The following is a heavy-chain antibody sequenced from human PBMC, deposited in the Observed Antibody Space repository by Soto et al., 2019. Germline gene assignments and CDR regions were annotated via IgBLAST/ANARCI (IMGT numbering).Heavy chain of an antibody. J-gene: IGHJ4*02. V-gene: IGHV1-18*01. CDR2: ISAYNGNT. CDR3: ARDRSVVVVVAATLDY. Sequence: ASVKVSCKASGYTFTSYGISWVRQAPGQRLEWMGWISAYNGNTSYAQKLQGRVTMTTDTSTSTAYMELRSLRSDDTAVYYCARDRSVVVVVAATLDYWGQGTLVTVSS. CDR1: GYTFTSYG. D-gene: IGHD2-15*01.